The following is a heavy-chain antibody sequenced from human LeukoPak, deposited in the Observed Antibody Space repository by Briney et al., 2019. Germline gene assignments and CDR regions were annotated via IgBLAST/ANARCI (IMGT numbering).Heavy chain of an antibody. CDR3: EDGIRDAFDY. CDR1: GFSFTDYP. D-gene: IGHD5-24*01. J-gene: IGHJ4*02. V-gene: IGHV3-48*02. CDR2: IRTTAEGAKYA. Sequence: GWSLRLSCATSGFSFTDYPINWVRQAPGKGLEWISNIRTTAEGAKYAYYADSVKGRVTISRDDGKNTLYLHMNSLRDDDTLLYQAEDGIRDAFDYWGQGILVTVSS.